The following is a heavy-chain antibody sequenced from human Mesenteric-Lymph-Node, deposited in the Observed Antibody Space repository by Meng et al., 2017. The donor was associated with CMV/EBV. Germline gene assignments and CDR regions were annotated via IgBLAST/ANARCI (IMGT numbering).Heavy chain of an antibody. CDR3: ARRLAAAGDNWFDP. CDR1: GGTFSSYA. Sequence: SGGTFSSYAISWVRQAPGQGLEWMGGIIPIFGTANYARKFQGRVTITTDESTSTAYMELSSLRSEDTAVYYCARRLAAAGDNWFDPWGQGTLVTVSS. D-gene: IGHD6-13*01. CDR2: IIPIFGTA. V-gene: IGHV1-69*05. J-gene: IGHJ5*02.